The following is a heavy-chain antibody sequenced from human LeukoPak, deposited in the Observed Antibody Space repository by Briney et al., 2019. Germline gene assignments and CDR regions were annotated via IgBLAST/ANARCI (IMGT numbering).Heavy chain of an antibody. CDR2: ISYDGSNK. V-gene: IGHV3-30*18. Sequence: PGGSLRLSCAASGFTFSSYGMHWVRQAPGKGLEWVAVISYDGSNKDYADSVKGRFTISRDNSKNTLYLQMNSLRAEDTAVYYCAKDSWVGHGELPKEIDYWGQGTLVTVSS. D-gene: IGHD3-10*01. J-gene: IGHJ4*02. CDR1: GFTFSSYG. CDR3: AKDSWVGHGELPKEIDY.